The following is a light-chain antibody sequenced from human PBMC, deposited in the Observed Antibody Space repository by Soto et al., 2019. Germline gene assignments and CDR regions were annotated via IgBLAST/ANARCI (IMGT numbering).Light chain of an antibody. J-gene: IGKJ4*01. CDR3: QQLNKYPST. V-gene: IGKV1-5*01. Sequence: DIHLTQSPATLSVFVGYRVTITCPASQSISSLLAWHQQKPGKAPKVLIYDASNLESGVPSRCSGSGSGTDFTLTISSLQPEDFATYYCQQLNKYPSTCGGGTKVDIK. CDR1: QSISSL. CDR2: DAS.